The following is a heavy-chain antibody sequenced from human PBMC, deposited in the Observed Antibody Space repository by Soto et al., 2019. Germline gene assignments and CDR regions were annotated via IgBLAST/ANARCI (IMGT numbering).Heavy chain of an antibody. J-gene: IGHJ6*02. V-gene: IGHV1-69*01. Sequence: QVQLVQSGAEVKQPGSSVKVSCKASGGTFNSYPISWVRQAPGQGLEWMGGIIPILGTANYEQKFQGRVTITADESTSTAYMVLSSLGSEDTALYYCSSLKLMYGDYYGRDVWGQGTTGIVSS. D-gene: IGHD4-17*01. CDR2: IIPILGTA. CDR3: SSLKLMYGDYYGRDV. CDR1: GGTFNSYP.